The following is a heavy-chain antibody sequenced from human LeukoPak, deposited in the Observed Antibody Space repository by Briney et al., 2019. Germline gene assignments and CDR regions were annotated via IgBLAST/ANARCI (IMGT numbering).Heavy chain of an antibody. V-gene: IGHV3-30*02. Sequence: GGSLRLSCAASGFTFSSYGMHWVRQAPGKGLEWVAFIRYDGSNKYYADSVKGRFTISRDNSKNMLWLQMSSLRAEDTAVYYCAKDKSMMGLPDAFDIWGQGTMVTVSS. D-gene: IGHD1-14*01. CDR3: AKDKSMMGLPDAFDI. CDR2: IRYDGSNK. CDR1: GFTFSSYG. J-gene: IGHJ3*02.